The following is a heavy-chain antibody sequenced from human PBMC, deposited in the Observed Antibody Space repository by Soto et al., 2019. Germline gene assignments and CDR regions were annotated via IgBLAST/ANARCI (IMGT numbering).Heavy chain of an antibody. CDR1: GYTLTELS. Sequence: AAVKVSCKVSGYTLTELSMHWVRQAPGKGLEWMGGCDPEDGETIYAQKFQGRVTMTEDTSTDTAYMELSSLRSEDTAVYYCATYIAVAGTGRYYYYGMDVWGQGTTLTVSS. CDR2: CDPEDGET. J-gene: IGHJ6*02. D-gene: IGHD6-19*01. CDR3: ATYIAVAGTGRYYYYGMDV. V-gene: IGHV1-24*01.